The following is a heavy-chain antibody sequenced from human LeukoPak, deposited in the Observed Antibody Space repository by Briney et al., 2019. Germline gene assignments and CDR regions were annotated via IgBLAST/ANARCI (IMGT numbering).Heavy chain of an antibody. CDR3: ARWNHHMITFETYSYYGMDV. CDR2: ISSSGSYI. V-gene: IGHV3-21*01. Sequence: PGGSLRLSCAASGFTFSSYSMSWVRQAPGKGLEWVSSISSSGSYIYYADSVQGRFTISRDNAKNSLYLQMNSLRADDTAVYYCARWNHHMITFETYSYYGMDVWGQGTTVTVSS. J-gene: IGHJ6*02. CDR1: GFTFSSYS. D-gene: IGHD3-16*01.